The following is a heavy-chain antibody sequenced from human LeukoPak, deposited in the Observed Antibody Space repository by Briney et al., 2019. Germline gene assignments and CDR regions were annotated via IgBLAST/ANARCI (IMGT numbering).Heavy chain of an antibody. Sequence: GGSLRLSCAASGFTFSSYSMNWVRQAPGKGLEWVSAISGSGGSTYYADSVKGRFTISRDNSKNTLYLQMNSLRAEDTAVYYCAKSLFRRARYLFDYWGQGTLVTVSS. D-gene: IGHD6-6*01. CDR1: GFTFSSYS. J-gene: IGHJ4*02. CDR2: ISGSGGST. CDR3: AKSLFRRARYLFDY. V-gene: IGHV3-23*01.